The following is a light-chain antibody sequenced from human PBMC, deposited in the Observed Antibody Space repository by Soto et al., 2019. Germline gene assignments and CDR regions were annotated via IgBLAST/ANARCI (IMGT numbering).Light chain of an antibody. V-gene: IGKV1-12*01. J-gene: IGKJ1*01. CDR2: NAS. CDR1: QGLSAG. CDR3: QQAHSFPWT. Sequence: DIQMTQSPSSVSASVGDRVTITCRASQGLSAGVAWYQQKPGKAPELLIYNASTLQSGVPSRFRGSGSGAVFVLTISGLQPEDLANYYCQQAHSFPWTFGQGTKVEIK.